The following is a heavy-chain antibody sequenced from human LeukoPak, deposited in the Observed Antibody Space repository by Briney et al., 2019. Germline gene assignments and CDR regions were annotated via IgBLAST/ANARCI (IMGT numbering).Heavy chain of an antibody. J-gene: IGHJ3*02. CDR2: INHSGST. CDR3: ARGATMIVGKGAFDI. CDR1: GGSFSGYY. Sequence: SETLSLTCAVYGGSFSGYYWSWIRQPPGKGLEWIGEINHSGSTNYNPSLKSRVTISVDTSKNQFSLKLSSVTAADTAVYYCARGATMIVGKGAFDIWGQGTMVTVSS. D-gene: IGHD3-22*01. V-gene: IGHV4-34*01.